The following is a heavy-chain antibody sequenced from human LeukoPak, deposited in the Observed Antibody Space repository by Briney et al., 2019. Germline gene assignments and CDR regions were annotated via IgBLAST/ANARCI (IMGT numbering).Heavy chain of an antibody. V-gene: IGHV3-74*01. Sequence: PGGSLRLSCAACGFTFSSYWMHWVRQAPGKGLVWVSRISSDGSSTNYADSVKGRFTISRDNAKNTLYLQMNSLRAEDTAVYYCARAPGYSSGFGYCSQGTLVTVSS. CDR1: GFTFSSYW. J-gene: IGHJ4*02. CDR3: ARAPGYSSGFGY. CDR2: ISSDGSST. D-gene: IGHD6-19*01.